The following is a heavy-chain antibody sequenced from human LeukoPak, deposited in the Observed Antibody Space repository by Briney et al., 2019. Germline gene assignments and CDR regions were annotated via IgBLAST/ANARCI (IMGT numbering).Heavy chain of an antibody. CDR1: GGSISSGSYY. Sequence: SETLSLTCTVSGGSISSGSYYWSWIRQPAGKGLEWIGRIYTSGSTNYNPSLKSRVTMSVDTSKNQFSLKLSSVTAADTAVYYCARGAAAGKFDYWGQGTLVTVSS. J-gene: IGHJ4*02. D-gene: IGHD6-13*01. V-gene: IGHV4-61*02. CDR3: ARGAAAGKFDY. CDR2: IYTSGST.